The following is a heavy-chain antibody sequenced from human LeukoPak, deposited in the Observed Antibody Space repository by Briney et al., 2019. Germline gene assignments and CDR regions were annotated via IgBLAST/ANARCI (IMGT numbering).Heavy chain of an antibody. CDR1: GFSISTYG. D-gene: IGHD2-15*01. J-gene: IGHJ4*02. Sequence: PGGSLRLSYAASGFSISTYGMHWVRQAPGKGLEWVAVISYDGSNKYYADSVKGRFTISRDNSKNTLYLQMNSLRAEDTAVYYCARAHIVVVVAATDYWGQGTLVTVSS. CDR3: ARAHIVVVVAATDY. V-gene: IGHV3-30*03. CDR2: ISYDGSNK.